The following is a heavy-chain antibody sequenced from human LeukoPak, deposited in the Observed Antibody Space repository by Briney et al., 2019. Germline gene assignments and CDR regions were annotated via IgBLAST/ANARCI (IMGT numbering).Heavy chain of an antibody. CDR1: GFTFSSYW. Sequence: GGSLRLSCAASGFTFSSYWMHWVRQAPGKGLEWVSAITGGGAATSYADSVKGRFTISRVNSKNTVYLQMNGLRAEDTAVYYCAKLPHYDFWSGDPSYEMDVWGQGTTVTVSS. J-gene: IGHJ6*02. V-gene: IGHV3-23*01. CDR3: AKLPHYDFWSGDPSYEMDV. CDR2: ITGGGAAT. D-gene: IGHD3-3*01.